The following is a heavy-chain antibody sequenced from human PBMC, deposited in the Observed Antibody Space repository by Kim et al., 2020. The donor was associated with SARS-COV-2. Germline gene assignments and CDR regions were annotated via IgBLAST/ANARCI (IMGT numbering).Heavy chain of an antibody. V-gene: IGHV4-61*01. D-gene: IGHD5-12*01. Sequence: SETLSLTCTVSGGSFSSGSCYWIWNRQAPGKGLEWDVYLYYSTSTNHTPSLRSPVTIYIDTSKNQFSLKLITVTAAAPSLCSCASGAVAMARIGFCYYCG. CDR2: LYYSTST. J-gene: IGHJ6*01. CDR1: GGSFSSGSCY. CDR3: ASGAVAMARIGFCYYCG.